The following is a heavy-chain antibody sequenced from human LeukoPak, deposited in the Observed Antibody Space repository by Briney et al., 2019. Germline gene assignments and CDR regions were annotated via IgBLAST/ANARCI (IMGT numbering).Heavy chain of an antibody. CDR1: GFTFSSYW. D-gene: IGHD3-9*01. Sequence: GGSLRLSCVVSGFTFSSYWMHWVRQAPGKGLVWVSRINSDGSSIRYADSVKGRFTISRDNAKNTLYLQMNSRRAEDTAVYYCARVNDILTGYYLGGAFDPWGQGTLVTVSS. CDR2: INSDGSSI. J-gene: IGHJ5*02. V-gene: IGHV3-74*01. CDR3: ARVNDILTGYYLGGAFDP.